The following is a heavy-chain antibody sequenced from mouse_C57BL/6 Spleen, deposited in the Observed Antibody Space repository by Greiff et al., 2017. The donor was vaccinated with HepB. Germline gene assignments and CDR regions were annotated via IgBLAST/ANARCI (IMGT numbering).Heavy chain of an antibody. J-gene: IGHJ3*01. V-gene: IGHV1-61*01. Sequence: QVQLQQPGAELVRPGSSVKLSCKASGYTFTSYWMDWVKQRPGQGLEWIGNIYPSDSETHYNQKFKDKATLTVDKSSSTAYMQLSSLTSEDSAVYYCARSGGSSPGWFAYWGQGTLVTVSA. CDR1: GYTFTSYW. D-gene: IGHD1-1*01. CDR2: IYPSDSET. CDR3: ARSGGSSPGWFAY.